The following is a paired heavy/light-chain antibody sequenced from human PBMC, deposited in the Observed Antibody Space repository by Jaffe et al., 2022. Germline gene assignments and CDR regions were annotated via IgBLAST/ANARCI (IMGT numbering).Light chain of an antibody. CDR3: QQYNTYPPT. V-gene: IGKV1-16*01. CDR1: QGINIY. CDR2: AAS. Sequence: DIQMTQSPSSLSASVGDRVTITCRASQGINIYLAWFQQKPGKAPKSLIYAASSLQSGVPSRFSGSGSGTEFTLTISSLQPEDFATYYCQQYNTYPPTFGGGTKVEIK. J-gene: IGKJ4*01.
Heavy chain of an antibody. Sequence: EVQLLESGGGLVQPGGSLRLSCAASGFTFSGYAMAWVRQAPGKGLEWVSTISDNGGNTYYADSVKGRFTISRDSSRNTLFLQMNSLRDEDTAVYYCANQIATSGRRRLDSWGQGTLVTVSS. CDR3: ANQIATSGRRRLDS. D-gene: IGHD6-13*01. CDR1: GFTFSGYA. V-gene: IGHV3-23*01. CDR2: ISDNGGNT. J-gene: IGHJ4*02.